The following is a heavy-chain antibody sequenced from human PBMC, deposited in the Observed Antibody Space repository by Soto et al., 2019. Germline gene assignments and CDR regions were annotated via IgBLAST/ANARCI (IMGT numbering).Heavy chain of an antibody. CDR2: INPNSGGT. D-gene: IGHD6-13*01. J-gene: IGHJ6*02. CDR3: ARVILAAAASMGGMDV. V-gene: IGHV1-2*02. CDR1: GYTFTGYY. Sequence: ASVKVSCKASGYTFTGYYMHWVRQAPGQGPEWMGWINPNSGGTNYAQKFQGRVTMTRDTSISTAYMELSRLRSDDTAVYYCARVILAAAASMGGMDVWGRGTTVTVSS.